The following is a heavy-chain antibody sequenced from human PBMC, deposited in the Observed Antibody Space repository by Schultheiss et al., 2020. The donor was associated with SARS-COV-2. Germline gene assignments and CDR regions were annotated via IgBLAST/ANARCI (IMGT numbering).Heavy chain of an antibody. D-gene: IGHD4-17*01. CDR1: GGSISSGGYY. V-gene: IGHV4-61*08. J-gene: IGHJ4*02. CDR3: ARGAWGDYGDY. CDR2: INHSGST. Sequence: SETLSLTCTVSGGSISSGGYYWSWIRQPPGKGLEWIGEINHSGSTNYNPSLKSRVTISVDTSKNQFSLKLSSVTAADTAVYYCARGAWGDYGDYWGQGTLVTVSS.